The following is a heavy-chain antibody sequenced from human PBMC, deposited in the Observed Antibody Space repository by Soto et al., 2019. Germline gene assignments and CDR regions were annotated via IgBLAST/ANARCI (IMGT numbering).Heavy chain of an antibody. J-gene: IGHJ4*02. Sequence: QVQLVESGGGVVQPGRSLRLSCAASGFTFSSYGMHWVRQAPGKGLEWVAVIWYDGSNKYYADSVKGRFTISRDNSKNTLYLQMNSLRAEDTAVYYCARITGSGYCSSTSCYAIDYWGQGTLVTVSS. CDR2: IWYDGSNK. CDR1: GFTFSSYG. D-gene: IGHD2-2*03. CDR3: ARITGSGYCSSTSCYAIDY. V-gene: IGHV3-33*01.